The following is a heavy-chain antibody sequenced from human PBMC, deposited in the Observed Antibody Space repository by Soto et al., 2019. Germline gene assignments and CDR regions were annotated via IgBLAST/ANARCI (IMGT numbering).Heavy chain of an antibody. D-gene: IGHD4-17*01. V-gene: IGHV1-69*12. CDR1: GGTFSSYA. J-gene: IGHJ6*02. CDR2: IIPIFGTA. CDR3: AREEVDRGLRFPMVGMDV. Sequence: QVQLVQSGAEVKKPGSSVKVSCKASGGTFSSYAISWVRQAPGQGLEWMGGIIPIFGTANYAQKFQGRVTITADESTSTAYMELSSLRSEDTAVYYRAREEVDRGLRFPMVGMDVWGQGTTVTVSS.